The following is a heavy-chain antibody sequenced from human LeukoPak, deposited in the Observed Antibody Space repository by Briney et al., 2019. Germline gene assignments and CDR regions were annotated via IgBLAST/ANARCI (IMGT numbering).Heavy chain of an antibody. Sequence: SETLSLTCSVSGGSVTGGGYYWSWIRQHPGKGLEWIGFASYSGGTNYNPSLKSRVTISVDTSKNQFSLKLSSVTAADTAVYYCARSRHGTYYDFWSGYYLDYWGQGTLVTVSS. CDR1: GGSVTGGGYY. J-gene: IGHJ4*02. CDR2: ASYSGGT. V-gene: IGHV4-61*08. D-gene: IGHD3-3*01. CDR3: ARSRHGTYYDFWSGYYLDY.